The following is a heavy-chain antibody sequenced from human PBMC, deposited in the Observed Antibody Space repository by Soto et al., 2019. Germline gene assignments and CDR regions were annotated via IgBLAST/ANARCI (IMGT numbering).Heavy chain of an antibody. Sequence: PVGSLRLSCVASGFTFSTNYGLAWVRQARGKGLEWVSSISGSGDGIAYADSVKGRFTISTDSSKNTLYLQMNNLRAEDTAVYFCAKKCRGSCPFDYWGQGTLVTVSS. V-gene: IGHV3-23*01. CDR3: AKKCRGSCPFDY. CDR2: ISGSGDGI. J-gene: IGHJ4*02. D-gene: IGHD1-26*01. CDR1: GFTFSTNYG.